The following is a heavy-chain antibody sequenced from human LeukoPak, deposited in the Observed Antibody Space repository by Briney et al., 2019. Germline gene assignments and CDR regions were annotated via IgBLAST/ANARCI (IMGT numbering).Heavy chain of an antibody. Sequence: PGRSLRLSCAASGFTFSDYYMSWIRQAPGKGLEWVSYISSSGSTIYYADSVKGRFTISRDNAKNSLYLQMNSLRAEDTAVYYCARGSGYYYYYYMDVWGKGTTVTVSS. V-gene: IGHV3-11*04. CDR1: GFTFSDYY. CDR2: ISSSGSTI. CDR3: ARGSGYYYYYYMDV. J-gene: IGHJ6*03.